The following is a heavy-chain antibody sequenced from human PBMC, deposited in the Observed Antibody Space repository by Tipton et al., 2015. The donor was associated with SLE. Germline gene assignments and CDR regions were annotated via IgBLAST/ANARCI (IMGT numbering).Heavy chain of an antibody. D-gene: IGHD1-14*01. CDR1: GGSITSSSYY. CDR2: IYYRGST. V-gene: IGHV4-39*07. Sequence: TLSLTCAVYGGSITSSSYYWAWIRQSPVEGVEWIGEIYYRGSTNYNPSLESRVTISVDTSKNQFSLKLTSVTAADTAVYYCARRRSETGLFSKSGWFDPWGQGTPVTVSS. CDR3: ARRRSETGLFSKSGWFDP. J-gene: IGHJ5*02.